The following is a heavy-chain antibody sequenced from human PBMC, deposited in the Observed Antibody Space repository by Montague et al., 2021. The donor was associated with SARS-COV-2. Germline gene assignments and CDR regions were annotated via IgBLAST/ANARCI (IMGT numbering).Heavy chain of an antibody. D-gene: IGHD2-15*01. CDR3: AKDDGYCSGGDCPLDY. V-gene: IGHV3-23*01. Sequence: SLRLSYAASGFTFNNYAMHWVRQAPGKGLDWVSGISGSGGYSYYADSVKGRFTISRDNSTNTLYLQMNSLRAEDTALYYCAKDDGYCSGGDCPLDYWGQGTLVSVSS. J-gene: IGHJ4*02. CDR2: ISGSGGYS. CDR1: GFTFNNYA.